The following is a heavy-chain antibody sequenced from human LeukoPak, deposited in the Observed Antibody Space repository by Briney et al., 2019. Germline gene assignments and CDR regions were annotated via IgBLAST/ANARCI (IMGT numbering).Heavy chain of an antibody. D-gene: IGHD3-10*01. V-gene: IGHV3-53*01. CDR3: ARGSPILRGRPFDY. J-gene: IGHJ4*02. CDR1: GYTFTSYG. Sequence: GASVKVSCKASGYTFTSYGISWVRQAPGKGLEWISVIYSGGSTYYADSVKGRFTISRDNSKNTLYLQMNSLRAEDTAVYYCARGSPILRGRPFDYWGQGTLVTVSS. CDR2: IYSGGST.